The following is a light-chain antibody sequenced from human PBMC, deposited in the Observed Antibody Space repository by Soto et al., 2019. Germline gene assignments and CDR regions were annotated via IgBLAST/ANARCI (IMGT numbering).Light chain of an antibody. CDR3: QQYGSSL. Sequence: EIVLTQSPGTLSLSPGERATLSCRASQSVSSSYLAWYQQKPGQAPRLLIYGASSRATGIPDRFSGSGSGTDFTLTISRLEPEDFAFYYCQQYGSSLFGPGTKVDIK. V-gene: IGKV3-20*01. CDR2: GAS. J-gene: IGKJ3*01. CDR1: QSVSSSY.